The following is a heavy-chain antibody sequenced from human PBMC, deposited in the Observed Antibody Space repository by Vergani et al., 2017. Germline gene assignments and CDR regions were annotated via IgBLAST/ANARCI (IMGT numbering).Heavy chain of an antibody. CDR1: GGSISSGDYY. Sequence: QVQLQESGPGLVKPSQTLSLTCTVSGGSISSGDYYWSWIRQPPGKGLEWIGYIYYSGSTYYNPSLKSRVTISVDTSKNQFSLKLSSVTAADTAVYYCARASATSRYYYCYYMDVWGKGTTVTVSS. J-gene: IGHJ6*03. CDR2: IYYSGST. V-gene: IGHV4-30-4*01. CDR3: ARASATSRYYYCYYMDV. D-gene: IGHD6-25*01.